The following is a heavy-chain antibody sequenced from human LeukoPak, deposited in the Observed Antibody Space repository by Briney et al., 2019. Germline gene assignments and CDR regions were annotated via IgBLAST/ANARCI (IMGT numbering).Heavy chain of an antibody. CDR2: IKQDGSEK. CDR3: ARDGLAVAGNFDP. Sequence: GGSLRLSCAASGFTFSNYWMSWVRQAPGKGLEWVANIKQDGSEKYYVDSVKGRFTISRDNAKNSLYLQMNSLRAEDTALYYCARDGLAVAGNFDPWGQGTLVTVSS. D-gene: IGHD6-19*01. CDR1: GFTFSNYW. V-gene: IGHV3-7*03. J-gene: IGHJ5*02.